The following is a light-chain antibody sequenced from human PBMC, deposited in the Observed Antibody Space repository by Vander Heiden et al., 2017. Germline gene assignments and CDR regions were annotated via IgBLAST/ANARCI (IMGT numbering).Light chain of an antibody. CDR1: SNDVGGYNY. J-gene: IGLJ2*01. Sequence: QSALTQPASVSGSPGQSITISCSGTSNDVGGYNYVSWYQQHPDKVPRLMMYDVTTRPSGVSNRFSGSKSGNTASLTISGLQAEDEADYYCSSYTTGGILIFGGGTKLTVL. CDR2: DVT. V-gene: IGLV2-14*01. CDR3: SSYTTGGILI.